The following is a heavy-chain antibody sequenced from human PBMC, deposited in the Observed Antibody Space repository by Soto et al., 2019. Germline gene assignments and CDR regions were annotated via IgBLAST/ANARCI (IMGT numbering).Heavy chain of an antibody. Sequence: EVQLVESGGDLVQRGGSLRLSCVASGFTFSVYSMNWVRQAPGKGLEWLSYITSDAKTIKYADSVKGRFTISRDKAKNSVYLQMNSLRDEDTAVYYCARSVEGHFDYWGQGTVVTVSS. V-gene: IGHV3-48*02. J-gene: IGHJ4*02. CDR1: GFTFSVYS. D-gene: IGHD6-19*01. CDR2: ITSDAKTI. CDR3: ARSVEGHFDY.